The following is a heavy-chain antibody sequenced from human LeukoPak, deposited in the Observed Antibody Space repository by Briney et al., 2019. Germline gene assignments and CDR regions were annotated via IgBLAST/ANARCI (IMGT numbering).Heavy chain of an antibody. V-gene: IGHV3-15*01. D-gene: IGHD3-10*01. CDR3: TTDLVVRGVNGYYYMDV. Sequence: GGSLRLSCAASGFTFSNAWMSWVRQAPGKGLEWVGRIKSKTDGGTTDYAAPVKGRFTISRDDSKNTLYLQMNSPKTEDTAVYYCTTDLVVRGVNGYYYMDVWGKGTTVTVSS. CDR1: GFTFSNAW. CDR2: IKSKTDGGTT. J-gene: IGHJ6*03.